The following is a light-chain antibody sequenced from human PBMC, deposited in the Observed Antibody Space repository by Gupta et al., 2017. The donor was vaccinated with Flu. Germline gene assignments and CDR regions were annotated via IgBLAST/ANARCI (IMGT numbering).Light chain of an antibody. CDR2: DNN. Sequence: KVTISRSVSSSNIVNNCVFWYQQRAETAPNLLMYDNNKRLSVIPDRFSAAKSGTSATMVITVLQTGDEADYYWGSWDSSRSGWVFGGGTKLTVL. J-gene: IGLJ3*02. V-gene: IGLV1-51*01. CDR1: SSNIVNNC. CDR3: GSWDSSRSGWV.